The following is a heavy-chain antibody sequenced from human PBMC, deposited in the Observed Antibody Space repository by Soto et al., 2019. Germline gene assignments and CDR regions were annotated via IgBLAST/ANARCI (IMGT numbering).Heavy chain of an antibody. Sequence: SETLSLTCAVYGGSFSGYYWSWIRQPPGKGLEWIGEINHSGSTNYNPSLKSRVTISVDTSKNQFSLKLSSVTAAYTAVYYCARGGAGIGWYLNYYYYYGMAVWGQGTTVTVSS. J-gene: IGHJ6*02. CDR1: GGSFSGYY. CDR3: ARGGAGIGWYLNYYYYYGMAV. V-gene: IGHV4-34*01. D-gene: IGHD6-19*01. CDR2: INHSGST.